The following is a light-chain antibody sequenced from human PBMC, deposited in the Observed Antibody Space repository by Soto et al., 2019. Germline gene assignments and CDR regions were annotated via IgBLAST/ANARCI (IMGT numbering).Light chain of an antibody. CDR1: QGIGDT. CDR2: GAS. J-gene: IGKJ5*01. V-gene: IGKV3-15*01. Sequence: EVVMTQSPATLSVSPGEGVTLSCRASQGIGDTLAWYQHKPGQTPRLLIYGASTRASGIPARFSGSGSETDFTLTISSLQSEDSAVYYCQQYHNWPPITFGQGTRLEIK. CDR3: QQYHNWPPIT.